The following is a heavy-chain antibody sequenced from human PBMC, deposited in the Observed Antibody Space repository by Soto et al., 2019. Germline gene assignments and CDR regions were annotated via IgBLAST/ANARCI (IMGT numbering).Heavy chain of an antibody. CDR3: AKGCGFSDYAGETWCDS. Sequence: EVQLVESGGGFVQPGGSLRLSCAASGFTFFAYWIHWVRQVPGKGLVWVSRINSEGSNTSYADSVRGRVTISRNNTKNTVYMTMKRLTAVDTAVYYCAKGCGFSDYAGETWCDSWGQGSLVTVSA. CDR2: INSEGSNT. J-gene: IGHJ5*01. V-gene: IGHV3-74*01. CDR1: GFTFFAYW. D-gene: IGHD4-17*01.